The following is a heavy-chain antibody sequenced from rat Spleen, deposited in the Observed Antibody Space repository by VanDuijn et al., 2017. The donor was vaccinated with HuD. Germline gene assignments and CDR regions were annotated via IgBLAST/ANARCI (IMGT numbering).Heavy chain of an antibody. CDR1: GFTYSNYV. J-gene: IGHJ3*01. CDR2: ISTGGGNT. CDR3: AKGGLPGYNPGKDWFAY. V-gene: IGHV5S13*01. Sequence: EVQLAESGGGLVQPGRSLKLSCAASGFTYSNYVMAWVRQAPTKGLEWVASISTGGGNTYYRDSVKGRFTISRDNAKNTLYLQMDSLRSEDTATYYCAKGGLPGYNPGKDWFAYWGQGTLVTVSS. D-gene: IGHD1-4*01.